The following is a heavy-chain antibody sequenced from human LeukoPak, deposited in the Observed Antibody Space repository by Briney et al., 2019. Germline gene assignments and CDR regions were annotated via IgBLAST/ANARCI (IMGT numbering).Heavy chain of an antibody. Sequence: ASVKVSCKASGYTFTSYGISWVRQAPGQGLEWMGWISAYNGNTNYAQKLQGRVTMTTDTSTSTAYMELRSLRSDDTAVYYCATAPVPLSNPDYWGQGTLVTVSS. CDR2: ISAYNGNT. D-gene: IGHD1-14*01. CDR1: GYTFTSYG. J-gene: IGHJ4*02. V-gene: IGHV1-18*01. CDR3: ATAPVPLSNPDY.